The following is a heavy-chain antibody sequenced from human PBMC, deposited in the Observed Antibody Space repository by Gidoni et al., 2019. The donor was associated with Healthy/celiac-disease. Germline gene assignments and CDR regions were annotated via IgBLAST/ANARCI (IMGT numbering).Heavy chain of an antibody. D-gene: IGHD2-2*01. CDR3: ARGNIVVVPADLYYYYYYMDV. CDR1: GGSISSYY. Sequence: QVQLQESGPGLVKPSETLSLTCTVSGGSISSYYWSWIRQPAGKGLEWIGRIYTSGSTNYNPSLKSRVTMSVDTSKNQFSLKLSSVTAADTAVYYCARGNIVVVPADLYYYYYYMDVWGKGTTVTVSS. CDR2: IYTSGST. V-gene: IGHV4-4*07. J-gene: IGHJ6*03.